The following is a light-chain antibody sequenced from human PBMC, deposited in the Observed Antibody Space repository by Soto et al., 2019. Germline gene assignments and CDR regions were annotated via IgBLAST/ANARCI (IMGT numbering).Light chain of an antibody. J-gene: IGKJ1*01. CDR1: QSFSRW. CDR2: DVS. V-gene: IGKV1-5*01. CDR3: QQYGSMWT. Sequence: DIQKTQSPSTLSASVGGSITITCRASQSFSRWLAWYQHKPGKPPKLLVYDVSRLESGVPSRLSGSDSGTEFTLTISRLQPEDVAIYYCQQYGSMWTFGQGTKVDIK.